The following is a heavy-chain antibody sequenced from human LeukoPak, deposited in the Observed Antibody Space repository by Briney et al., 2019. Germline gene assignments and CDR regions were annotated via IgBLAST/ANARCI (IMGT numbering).Heavy chain of an antibody. Sequence: GGSLSLSCAPCGFTFDDYAMQCVRHAPEGGREWVSFICWDARNTYYADSVKGRFTIFRDNSKNFLHLQMNSLSAEDSALYYFAKDSLSAAPGYYFDYWGQGTLVTVSS. J-gene: IGHJ4*02. CDR2: ICWDARNT. V-gene: IGHV3-43D*03. CDR1: GFTFDDYA. D-gene: IGHD6-13*01. CDR3: AKDSLSAAPGYYFDY.